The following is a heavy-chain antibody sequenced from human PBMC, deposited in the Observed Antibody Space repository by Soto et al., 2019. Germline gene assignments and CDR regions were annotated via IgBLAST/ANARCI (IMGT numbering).Heavy chain of an antibody. V-gene: IGHV2-5*02. CDR1: GFSLDTSGVG. CDR2: IYWDDDK. D-gene: IGHD3-3*01. CDR3: SHIESSAASYGLDV. Sequence: QITLKASGPTLEKPTQTLTLTCTFSGFSLDTSGVGVAWIRQPPGKALEWLTLIYWDDDKRYSPSLRSRLTITKDTSENREVLTMTNRDAVDTATYYCSHIESSAASYGLDVWGQGTTVTVSS. J-gene: IGHJ6*02.